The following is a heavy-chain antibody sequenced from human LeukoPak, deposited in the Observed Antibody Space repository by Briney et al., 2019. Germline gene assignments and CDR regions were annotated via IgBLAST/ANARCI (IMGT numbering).Heavy chain of an antibody. CDR2: IYYSGST. D-gene: IGHD2/OR15-2a*01. Sequence: SETLSLTCTVSGGSISSSSYYWGWIRQPPGKGLEWIGSIYYSGSTYYNPSLKSRVTISVDTSKNQFSLKLSSVTAADTAVYYCAGRLLFDEGYYFDYWGQGTLVTVSS. V-gene: IGHV4-39*01. CDR1: GGSISSSSYY. J-gene: IGHJ4*02. CDR3: AGRLLFDEGYYFDY.